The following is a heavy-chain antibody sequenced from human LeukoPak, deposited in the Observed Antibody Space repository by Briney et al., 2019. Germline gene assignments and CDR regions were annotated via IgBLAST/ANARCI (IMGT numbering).Heavy chain of an antibody. CDR3: ARDLSVAGTVGFDP. J-gene: IGHJ5*02. CDR2: ISAYNGNT. D-gene: IGHD6-19*01. V-gene: IGHV1-18*01. CDR1: GYTFTSYG. Sequence: ASVKVSCKASGYTFTSYGITWVRQAPGQGLEWMGWISAYNGNTNYAQELQGRVTMTTDTSTSTAYMEVRSLRSDDTAVYYCARDLSVAGTVGFDPSGQGTLVIVSS.